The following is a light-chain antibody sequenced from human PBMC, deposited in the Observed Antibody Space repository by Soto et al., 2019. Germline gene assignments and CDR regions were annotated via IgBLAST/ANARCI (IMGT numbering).Light chain of an antibody. CDR1: QSISSY. Sequence: DIQMTQSPSSLSASVGDRVTITCRASQSISSYLNWYQQKSGTAPKLLIYDASSLQSGVPSRFSGSGSGTEFTLTISSLQPDDFATYYCQQYNSYSWTFGQGTKVDI. CDR3: QQYNSYSWT. CDR2: DAS. V-gene: IGKV1-5*01. J-gene: IGKJ1*01.